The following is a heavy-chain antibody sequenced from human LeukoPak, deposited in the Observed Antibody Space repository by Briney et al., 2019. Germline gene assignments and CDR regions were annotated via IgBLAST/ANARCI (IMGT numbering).Heavy chain of an antibody. V-gene: IGHV3-7*01. CDR3: AKEVGIDGAFDL. D-gene: IGHD1-26*01. Sequence: GGSLRLSCAASGFTFSSYWMSWVRQAPGKGLEWVAKMKGSEEYYVDSVKGRFTISRDNAKNSLYLQMNSLRVDDTAVYYCAKEVGIDGAFDLWGQGTMVTVSS. CDR1: GFTFSSYW. J-gene: IGHJ3*01. CDR2: MKGSEE.